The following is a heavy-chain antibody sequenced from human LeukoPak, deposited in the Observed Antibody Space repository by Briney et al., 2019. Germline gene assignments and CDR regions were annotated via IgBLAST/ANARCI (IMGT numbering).Heavy chain of an antibody. CDR2: IYPGDSDT. CDR1: GYXFPIYW. Sequence: GESLKISCNGSGYXFPIYWIGWVRQMPGKGLEWMGIIYPGDSDTRYSPFFQGQITISADKSISTAYLQWSSLKASDTAMYYCARRSTYGSGTNYLFDYWGQGTLVTVSS. CDR3: ARRSTYGSGTNYLFDY. D-gene: IGHD3-10*01. J-gene: IGHJ4*02. V-gene: IGHV5-51*01.